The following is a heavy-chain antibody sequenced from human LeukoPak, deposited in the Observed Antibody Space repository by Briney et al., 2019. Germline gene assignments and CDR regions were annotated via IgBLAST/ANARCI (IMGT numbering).Heavy chain of an antibody. J-gene: IGHJ5*02. CDR1: GFTFSSYW. Sequence: GGSLRLSCAASGFTFSSYWMSWVRQAPGKGLEWVANIKQDGSEKYYVDSVKGRFTNSRDNAKNSLYLQMNSLRAEDTAVYYCARDDCSSLSCYHNWFDPWGQGTLVTVSS. V-gene: IGHV3-7*01. CDR3: ARDDCSSLSCYHNWFDP. CDR2: IKQDGSEK. D-gene: IGHD2-2*01.